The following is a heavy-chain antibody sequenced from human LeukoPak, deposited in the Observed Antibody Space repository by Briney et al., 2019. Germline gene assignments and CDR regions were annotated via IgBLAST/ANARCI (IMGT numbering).Heavy chain of an antibody. J-gene: IGHJ4*02. CDR1: GFSFRSYG. V-gene: IGHV3-30*03. D-gene: IGHD1-1*01. CDR3: ARNEGPNKAFDY. CDR2: ISHDGNMK. Sequence: PGGSLRLSCAASGFSFRSYGMHWIRQAPGKGLEWMALISHDGNMKFYTDSVKGRFTISRDSSQNTLFLHMNSLRAEDTALYYCARNEGPNKAFDYWGQGTLVTVSS.